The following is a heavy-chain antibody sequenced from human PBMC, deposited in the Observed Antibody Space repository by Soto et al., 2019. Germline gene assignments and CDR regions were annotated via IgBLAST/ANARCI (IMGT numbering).Heavy chain of an antibody. J-gene: IGHJ2*01. D-gene: IGHD3-22*01. CDR2: IIPIFGTA. CDR3: ARSYYYDSSANYWYFDL. Sequence: SVKVSCKASGGTFSSYAISWVRQAPGQGLEWMGGIIPIFGTANYAQKFQGRVAITADESTSTAYMELSSLRSEDTAVYYCARSYYYDSSANYWYFDLWGRGTSVTVSS. V-gene: IGHV1-69*13. CDR1: GGTFSSYA.